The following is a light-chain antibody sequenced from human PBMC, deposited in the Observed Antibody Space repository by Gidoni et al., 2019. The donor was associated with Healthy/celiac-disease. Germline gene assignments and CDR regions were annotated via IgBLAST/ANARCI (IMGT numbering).Light chain of an antibody. V-gene: IGKV1-6*01. CDR1: QGIRND. Sequence: AIPMTQSPSSLSASVGARVTITCRASQGIRNDLGWYQQKPGKAPKLLIYAASSLQSGVPSRFSGSGSGTDFTLTISSLQPEDCATYYCLQDYNYPFTFGGGTKVEIK. CDR2: AAS. J-gene: IGKJ4*01. CDR3: LQDYNYPFT.